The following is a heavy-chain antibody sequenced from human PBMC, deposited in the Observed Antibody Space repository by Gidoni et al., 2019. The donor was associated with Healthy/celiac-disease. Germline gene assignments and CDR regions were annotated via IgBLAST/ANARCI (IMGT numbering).Heavy chain of an antibody. CDR3: ARAAAGPFDP. V-gene: IGHV4-59*01. Sequence: QVQLQESGPGLVKPPETLSLTCTVSGGSISSYYWSWIRQPPGKGLEWIGYIYYSGSTNYNPSLKSRVTISVDTSKNQFSLKLSSVTAADTAVYYCARAAAGPFDPWGQGTLVTVSS. D-gene: IGHD6-13*01. CDR2: IYYSGST. J-gene: IGHJ5*02. CDR1: GGSISSYY.